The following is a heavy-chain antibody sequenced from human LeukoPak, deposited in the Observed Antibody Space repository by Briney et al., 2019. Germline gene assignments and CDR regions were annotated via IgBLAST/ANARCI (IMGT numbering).Heavy chain of an antibody. Sequence: TLSLTCTVSGGSISSGGYYWSWIRQHPGKGLEWIGYIYYSGSTYYNPSLKSRVTISVDTSKNQFSLKLSSVTAADTAVYYCARDEGDGDYSAGGYYYGMDVWGQGTTVTVSS. V-gene: IGHV4-31*03. CDR2: IYYSGST. CDR1: GGSISSGGYY. D-gene: IGHD4-17*01. CDR3: ARDEGDGDYSAGGYYYGMDV. J-gene: IGHJ6*02.